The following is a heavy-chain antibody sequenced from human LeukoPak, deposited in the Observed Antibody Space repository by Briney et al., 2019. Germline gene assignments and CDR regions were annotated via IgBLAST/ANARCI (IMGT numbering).Heavy chain of an antibody. J-gene: IGHJ6*03. V-gene: IGHV4-61*02. Sequence: PSQTLSLTCTVSGGSISSGSYYWSWIRQPAGKGLEWIGRIYTSGSTNYNPSLKSRVTISVDTSKNQFSLKLSSVTAADTAVYYCARSYGGYYYYYYMDVWGKGTTVTVSS. CDR3: ARSYGGYYYYYYMDV. CDR2: IYTSGST. D-gene: IGHD1-26*01. CDR1: GGSISSGSYY.